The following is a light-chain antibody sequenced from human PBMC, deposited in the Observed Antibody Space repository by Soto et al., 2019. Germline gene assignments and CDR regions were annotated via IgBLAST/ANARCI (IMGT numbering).Light chain of an antibody. CDR1: QNINSN. Sequence: EIVMTQSPATLSVSPGESATLSCRASQNINSNLAWYQQKPGQAPRLLIYRASTMATGIPARFSGSGSGTEFTLTISSLQSEDFAVYYCQQYNNWPRTFGQGTKLEIK. CDR3: QQYNNWPRT. J-gene: IGKJ2*01. V-gene: IGKV3-15*01. CDR2: RAS.